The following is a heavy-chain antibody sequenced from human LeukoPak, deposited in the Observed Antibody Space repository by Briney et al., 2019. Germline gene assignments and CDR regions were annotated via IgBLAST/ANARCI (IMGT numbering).Heavy chain of an antibody. J-gene: IGHJ4*02. D-gene: IGHD5-18*01. CDR1: GFTFSRYA. CDR3: AKEVPEGGYSYGYFDY. Sequence: PGGSLRLSCAASGFTFSRYAMSWVRQAPGKGLEWVSAISGSGGSTYYADSMKGRFTISRDNSKNTLYLQMNSLRAEDTAVYYCAKEVPEGGYSYGYFDYWGQGTLVTVSS. V-gene: IGHV3-23*01. CDR2: ISGSGGST.